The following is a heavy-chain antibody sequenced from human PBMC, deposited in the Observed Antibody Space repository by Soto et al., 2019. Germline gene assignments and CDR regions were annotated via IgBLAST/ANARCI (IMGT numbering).Heavy chain of an antibody. Sequence: GSLRLSCAASGFTFSSYAMSWVRQAPGKGLEWVSGIGSGGNTYYVDSVKGRFTISRDNSKNTLYLQMNSLRAEDTAVYYCAKEPELGPYWGQGTLVTVSS. CDR1: GFTFSSYA. CDR3: AKEPELGPY. V-gene: IGHV3-23*01. D-gene: IGHD7-27*01. J-gene: IGHJ4*02. CDR2: IGSGGNT.